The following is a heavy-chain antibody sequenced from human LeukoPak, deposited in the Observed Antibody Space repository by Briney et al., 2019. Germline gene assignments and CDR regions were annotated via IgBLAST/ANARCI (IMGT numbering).Heavy chain of an antibody. V-gene: IGHV3-74*01. D-gene: IGHD3-22*01. Sequence: GGSLRLSCAASGFTFSSYWMHWVRQAPGKGLVWVSRINSDGSSTSYADSVKGRFTISRDNAKNTLYLQMNSLRAEDTAVYYCATSMYYYDSRDFLYYWGQGTLVTVSS. CDR1: GFTFSSYW. CDR3: ATSMYYYDSRDFLYY. J-gene: IGHJ4*02. CDR2: INSDGSST.